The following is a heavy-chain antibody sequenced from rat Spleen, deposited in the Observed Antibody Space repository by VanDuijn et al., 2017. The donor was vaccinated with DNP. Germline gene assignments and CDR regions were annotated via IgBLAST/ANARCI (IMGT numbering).Heavy chain of an antibody. V-gene: IGHV3-1*01. CDR1: GYSITTTY. CDR2: ITYSGNT. J-gene: IGHJ2*01. CDR3: ARWGDYFDY. Sequence: EVQLQESGPGLVKPSQSLSLTCSVTGYSITTTYWGWIRQFPGNKMEYIGHITYSGNTHFNPSLKSRISITRDTSKNQFFLQLNSVTTEDTATYYCARWGDYFDYWGQGVMVTVSS.